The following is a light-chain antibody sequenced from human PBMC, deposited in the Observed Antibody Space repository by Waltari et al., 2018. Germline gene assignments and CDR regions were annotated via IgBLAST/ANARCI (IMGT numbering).Light chain of an antibody. V-gene: IGKV3-20*01. CDR3: QHLDTSWT. CDR1: QSGNDIY. J-gene: IGKJ1*01. CDR2: GAS. Sequence: ELVLTQSPVTLSLSPGERATLSCRASQSGNDIYLAWYQQKVGQPPRLLIYGASSWATGIPDRFSGSGSGTDFTLTISRLEPEDFAVYYCQHLDTSWTFGQGTKVEIK.